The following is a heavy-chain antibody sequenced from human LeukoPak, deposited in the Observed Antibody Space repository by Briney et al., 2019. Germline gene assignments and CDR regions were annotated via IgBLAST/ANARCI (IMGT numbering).Heavy chain of an antibody. V-gene: IGHV4-59*08. CDR2: IYYSGST. D-gene: IGHD7-27*01. Sequence: PSETLPLTCTVSGGSISSYYWSWIRQPPGKGLEWIGYIYYSGSTNYNPSLKSRVTISVDTSKNQFSLKLSSVTAADTAVYYCARHESPLGYYYYMDVWGKGTTVTVSS. J-gene: IGHJ6*03. CDR1: GGSISSYY. CDR3: ARHESPLGYYYYMDV.